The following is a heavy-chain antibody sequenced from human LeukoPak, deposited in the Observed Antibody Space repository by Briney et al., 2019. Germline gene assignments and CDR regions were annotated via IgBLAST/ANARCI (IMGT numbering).Heavy chain of an antibody. Sequence: PSETLSLTCTVSGNSISSGDNYWSWIRQPAGKGLEWIGRIYTSGSTNYNPSLKSRVTISGDTSKNQFSLRLSSVTAADTAVYYCARDTAYGDYVGYFDYWGQGTLVTVSS. V-gene: IGHV4-61*02. J-gene: IGHJ4*02. CDR1: GNSISSGDNY. D-gene: IGHD4-17*01. CDR3: ARDTAYGDYVGYFDY. CDR2: IYTSGST.